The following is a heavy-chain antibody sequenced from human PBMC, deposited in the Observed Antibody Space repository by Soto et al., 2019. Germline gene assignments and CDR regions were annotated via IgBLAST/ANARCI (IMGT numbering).Heavy chain of an antibody. V-gene: IGHV3-64D*06. CDR3: VKDRESSSSSWTFDS. Sequence: PGGSLRLSCSASGFTFSSHAMNWVRQAPGKGLEYVSSIRGNGGITFYADSVKGRFTISRDNSKNTLYLQMNSVKTEDTAVYYCVKDRESSSSSWTFDSGGQGTLVTVSS. J-gene: IGHJ4*02. CDR2: IRGNGGIT. CDR1: GFTFSSHA. D-gene: IGHD2-2*01.